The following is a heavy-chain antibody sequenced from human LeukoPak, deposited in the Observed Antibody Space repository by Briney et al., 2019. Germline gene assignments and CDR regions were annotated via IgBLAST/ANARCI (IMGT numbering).Heavy chain of an antibody. CDR1: GFTFTTYT. Sequence: GGSLRLSCAASGFTFTTYTMNWVRQAPGKGLEWVSSISTGSSYIHYADSVKGRFTISRDNAKNSLYLQMNSLRAEDTAVYYCARDSMYYYDSSGYYYEQRGLIDYWGQGTLVTVSS. V-gene: IGHV3-21*01. J-gene: IGHJ4*02. CDR3: ARDSMYYYDSSGYYYEQRGLIDY. D-gene: IGHD3-22*01. CDR2: ISTGSSYI.